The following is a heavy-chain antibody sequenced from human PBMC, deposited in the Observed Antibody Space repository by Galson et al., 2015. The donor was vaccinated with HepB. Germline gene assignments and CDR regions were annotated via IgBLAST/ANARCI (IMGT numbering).Heavy chain of an antibody. D-gene: IGHD3-10*01. CDR1: GFTFSSYA. V-gene: IGHV3-23*01. CDR3: AKETDFLVRGPFDY. J-gene: IGHJ4*02. Sequence: SLRLSCAASGFTFSSYAMTWVRQAPGKGLDWVSAISGGGGNTFYADSVKGRFTISRDNSKNTLYLQMNSLRAEDTAVYYCAKETDFLVRGPFDYWGQRTLVTVSS. CDR2: ISGGGGNT.